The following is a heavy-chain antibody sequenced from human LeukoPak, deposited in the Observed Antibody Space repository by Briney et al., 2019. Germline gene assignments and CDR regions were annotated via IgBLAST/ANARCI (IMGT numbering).Heavy chain of an antibody. Sequence: SETLSLTCAVSGGSITIGTWWTWVRQPPGQGLEWIGEVYYSGSPNYNSSLKSRVTISLDKTKNQFLLNLTSVTAADTAVYYCARGPRKWGQGTMVTVSS. CDR1: GGSITIGTW. V-gene: IGHV4-4*02. CDR3: ARGPRK. CDR2: VYYSGSP. J-gene: IGHJ3*01.